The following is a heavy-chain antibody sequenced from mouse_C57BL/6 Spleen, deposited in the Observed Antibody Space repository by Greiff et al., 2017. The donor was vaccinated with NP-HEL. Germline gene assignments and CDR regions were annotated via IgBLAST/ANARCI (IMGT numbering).Heavy chain of an antibody. J-gene: IGHJ1*03. D-gene: IGHD2-3*01. CDR3: ARGWLLPRWYFDV. CDR2: ISSGSSTN. CDR1: GFTFSDYG. V-gene: IGHV5-17*01. Sequence: EVMLVESGGGLVKPGGSLKLSCAASGFTFSDYGMHWVRQAPEKGLEWVAYISSGSSTNYYADTVKGRFTISRDNAKNTLFLQMTSLRSEDTAMYYCARGWLLPRWYFDVWGTGTTVTVSS.